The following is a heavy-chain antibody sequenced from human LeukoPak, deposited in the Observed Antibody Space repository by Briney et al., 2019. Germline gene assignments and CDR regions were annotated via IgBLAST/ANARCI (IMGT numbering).Heavy chain of an antibody. J-gene: IGHJ4*02. D-gene: IGHD3-10*01. CDR3: ARAYGSGTSINY. CDR1: GYTFTSNY. Sequence: ASVKVSCKASGYTFTSNYMHWVRQAPGQGPEWMGVISPSGGSTTYAQKFQGRVTITADESTSTAYMELSSLRSEDTAVYYCARAYGSGTSINYWGQGTLVTVSS. CDR2: ISPSGGST. V-gene: IGHV1-46*01.